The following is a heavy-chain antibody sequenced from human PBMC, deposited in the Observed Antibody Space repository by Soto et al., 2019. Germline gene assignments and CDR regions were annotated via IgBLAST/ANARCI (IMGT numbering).Heavy chain of an antibody. J-gene: IGHJ6*02. CDR1: GFTFSSYA. D-gene: IGHD2-8*01. CDR3: AKWAPEDCPIGVCYGRSYYGLDV. V-gene: IGHV3-23*01. Sequence: EVQLLESGGDLVQPGGSLRLSCAASGFTFSSYAMSWVRQAPGKGLEWVSGISGSSDTTYYADSVKGRFSISRDTSKNTLSLQMHSLGAEDTAVYYCAKWAPEDCPIGVCYGRSYYGLDVWGQGTTVTVSS. CDR2: ISGSSDTT.